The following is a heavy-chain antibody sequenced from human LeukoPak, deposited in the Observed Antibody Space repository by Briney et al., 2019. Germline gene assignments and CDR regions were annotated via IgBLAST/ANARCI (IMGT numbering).Heavy chain of an antibody. Sequence: PGGSLRLSCAASGFTFSSYAMHWVRQAPGKGLEYVSAISSNGGSTYYANSVKGRFTISRDNSKNTLYLQMGSLRAEDMAVYYCARHGHYDFWSGYSLDYWGQGTLVTVSS. V-gene: IGHV3-64*01. CDR1: GFTFSSYA. CDR3: ARHGHYDFWSGYSLDY. D-gene: IGHD3-3*01. CDR2: ISSNGGST. J-gene: IGHJ4*02.